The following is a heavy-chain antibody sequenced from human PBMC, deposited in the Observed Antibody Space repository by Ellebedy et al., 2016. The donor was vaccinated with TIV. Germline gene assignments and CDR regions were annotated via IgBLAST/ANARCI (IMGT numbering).Heavy chain of an antibody. V-gene: IGHV3-66*01. D-gene: IGHD6-19*01. CDR3: VRDRYTTGWYAFDV. CDR1: GFNVKDDY. Sequence: GESLKISCVASGFNVKDDYMSWVRPAPGKGLEWVALVFGRDNTAYGDSVRGRFTVSRDAGTNTLFLQMNNLRDDDTAIYFCVRDRYTTGWYAFDVWGLGTMVSVSS. CDR2: VFGRDNT. J-gene: IGHJ3*01.